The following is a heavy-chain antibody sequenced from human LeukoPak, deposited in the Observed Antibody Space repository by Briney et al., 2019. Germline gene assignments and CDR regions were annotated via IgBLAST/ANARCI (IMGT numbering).Heavy chain of an antibody. Sequence: VASVKVSCKASGYTFTSYDINWVRQATGQGLEWMGWMNPNSGNTGYAQKFQGRVTMTRNTSISTAYMELSSLRSEDTAVYYCARGPRNSRDQLRYFDWSDAFDIWGQGTMVTVSS. V-gene: IGHV1-8*01. J-gene: IGHJ3*02. CDR2: MNPNSGNT. D-gene: IGHD3-9*01. CDR3: ARGPRNSRDQLRYFDWSDAFDI. CDR1: GYTFTSYD.